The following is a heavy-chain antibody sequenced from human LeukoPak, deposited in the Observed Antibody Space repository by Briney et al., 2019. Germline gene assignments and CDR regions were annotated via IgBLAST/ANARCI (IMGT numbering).Heavy chain of an antibody. V-gene: IGHV4-34*01. CDR2: INHSGST. CDR1: GGSISSYY. J-gene: IGHJ1*01. Sequence: SETLSLTCTVSGGSISSYYWSWIRQPPGKGLEWIGEINHSGSTNYNPSLKSRVTMSVDTSRNQFSLKLISVTVADTAVYYCARTLLVTTTALDSWGQGTLVTVSS. CDR3: ARTLLVTTTALDS. D-gene: IGHD5-12*01.